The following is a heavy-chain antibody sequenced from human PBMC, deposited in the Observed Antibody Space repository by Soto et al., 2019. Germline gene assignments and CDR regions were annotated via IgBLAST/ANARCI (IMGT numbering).Heavy chain of an antibody. CDR1: GGTFSSYA. V-gene: IGHV1-69*13. CDR2: IIPIFGTA. CDR3: ARDTNLDEYSRSPHFDY. D-gene: IGHD6-6*01. J-gene: IGHJ4*02. Sequence: SVKVSCKASGGTFSSYAISWVRQAPGQGLEWMGGIIPIFGTANYAQKFQGRVTITADESTSTAYMELSSLRSEDTAVYYCARDTNLDEYSRSPHFDYWGQGTLVTVSS.